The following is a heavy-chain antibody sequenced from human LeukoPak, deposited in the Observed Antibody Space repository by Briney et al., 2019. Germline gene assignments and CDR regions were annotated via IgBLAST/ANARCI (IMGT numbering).Heavy chain of an antibody. CDR3: AGQNVGITMVRGVLYYFDY. J-gene: IGHJ4*02. CDR1: GYSISSGYY. V-gene: IGHV4-38-2*01. CDR2: IYHSGST. D-gene: IGHD3-10*01. Sequence: SETPSLTCGVSGYSISSGYYWGWIRQPPGKGLEWIGSIYHSGSTYYNPSLKSRVTISVDTSKNQFSLKLSSVTAADTAVYYCAGQNVGITMVRGVLYYFDYWGQGTLVTVSS.